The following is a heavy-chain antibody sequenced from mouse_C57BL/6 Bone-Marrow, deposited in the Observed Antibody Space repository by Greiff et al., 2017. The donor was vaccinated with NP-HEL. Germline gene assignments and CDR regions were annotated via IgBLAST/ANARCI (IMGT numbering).Heavy chain of an antibody. CDR1: GYTFTSYG. V-gene: IGHV1-81*01. CDR3: AREGRLAWFAY. Sequence: VKLVESGAELARPGASVKLSCKASGYTFTSYGISWVKQRTGQGLEWIGEIYPRSGNTYYNEKFKGKATLTADKSSSTAYMELRSLTSEDSAVYFCAREGRLAWFAYWGQGTLVTVSA. CDR2: IYPRSGNT. J-gene: IGHJ3*01. D-gene: IGHD3-3*01.